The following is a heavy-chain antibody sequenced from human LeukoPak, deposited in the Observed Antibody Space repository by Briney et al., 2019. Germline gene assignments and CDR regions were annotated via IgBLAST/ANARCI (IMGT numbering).Heavy chain of an antibody. J-gene: IGHJ4*02. Sequence: GGSLRLSCAASGFTFSSYAMSWVRQAPGKGLEWVSAISGSGGSTYYADSVKGRFTISRDNSKNTLYLQMNSLRAEDTAVYYCAKDRLPPDYYYGSRAPQPSALDYWGQGTLVTVSS. CDR2: ISGSGGST. V-gene: IGHV3-23*01. D-gene: IGHD3-10*01. CDR1: GFTFSSYA. CDR3: AKDRLPPDYYYGSRAPQPSALDY.